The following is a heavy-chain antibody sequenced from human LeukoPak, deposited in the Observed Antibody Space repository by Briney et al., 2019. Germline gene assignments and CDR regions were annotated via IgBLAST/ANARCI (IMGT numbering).Heavy chain of an antibody. CDR1: GFTFSTYA. J-gene: IGHJ4*02. Sequence: GGSLRLSCAASGFTFSTYAMSWVRQAPGKGLEWVSAISGSGISTYYADSVKGRFTISRDNAKNSLYLQMNSLRAEDTAVYYCAREGTQQWLSDYWGQGTLVTVSS. V-gene: IGHV3-23*01. D-gene: IGHD6-19*01. CDR3: AREGTQQWLSDY. CDR2: ISGSGIST.